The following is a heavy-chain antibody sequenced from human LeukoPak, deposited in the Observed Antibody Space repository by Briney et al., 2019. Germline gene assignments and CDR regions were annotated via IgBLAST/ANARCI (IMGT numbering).Heavy chain of an antibody. J-gene: IGHJ3*02. V-gene: IGHV3-30*02. CDR1: GFTFSSYG. D-gene: IGHD3-3*01. CDR3: AKDQMGYFWSGYHPNAFDI. CDR2: IRYDGSNK. Sequence: GGSLRLSCAASGFTFSSYGMHWVRQAPGKGLEWVAFIRYDGSNKYYADSVKGRFTISRDNSKNTLYLQMNSLRAEDTAVYYCAKDQMGYFWSGYHPNAFDIWGQGTMVTVSS.